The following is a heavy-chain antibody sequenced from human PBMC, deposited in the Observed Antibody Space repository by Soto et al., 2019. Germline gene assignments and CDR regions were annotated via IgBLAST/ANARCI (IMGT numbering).Heavy chain of an antibody. CDR3: ARDPVEVAGGDR. CDR1: GFTFSDYY. CDR2: ISSRGSTI. J-gene: IGHJ5*02. Sequence: QGQLVESGGALVKPGGSLRLSCVASGFTFSDYYMTWIRQAPGKGLECLSYISSRGSTIYYADSVKGRFTISRDNAKNTLYLQMNSLRAEDTAVYYCARDPVEVAGGDRWGQGTLVTVSS. V-gene: IGHV3-11*01. D-gene: IGHD6-19*01.